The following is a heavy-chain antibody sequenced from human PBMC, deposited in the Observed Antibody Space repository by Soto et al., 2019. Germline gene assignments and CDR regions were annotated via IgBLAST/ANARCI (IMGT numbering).Heavy chain of an antibody. CDR3: ARGYYYDSSGYRPHHYYRMDV. CDR1: GGTFSSYT. D-gene: IGHD3-22*01. J-gene: IGHJ6*02. V-gene: IGHV1-69*02. Sequence: SVKVSCKASGGTFSSYTISWVRQAPGQGLEWMGRIIPILGIANYAQKFQGRVTITADKSTSTAYMELSSLRSDDTAVYYCARGYYYDSSGYRPHHYYRMDVWGQGTTVTVSS. CDR2: IIPILGIA.